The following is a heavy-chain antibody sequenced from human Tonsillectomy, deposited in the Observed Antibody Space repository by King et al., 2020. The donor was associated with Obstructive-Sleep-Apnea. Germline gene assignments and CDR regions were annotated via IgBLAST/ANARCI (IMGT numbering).Heavy chain of an antibody. CDR1: GFTFSSYG. CDR2: IWYDGSNK. D-gene: IGHD1-26*01. J-gene: IGHJ1*01. CDR3: ARDGSVAVQPEINAEYFQH. Sequence: VQLVESGGGVVQPGRSLRLSCAASGFTFSSYGMHWVRQAPGKGLEWVAVIWYDGSNKYYADSVKGRFTISRDNSKNTLYLQMNSLRAEDTAGYYCARDGSVAVQPEINAEYFQHWGQGTLVTVSS. V-gene: IGHV3-33*01.